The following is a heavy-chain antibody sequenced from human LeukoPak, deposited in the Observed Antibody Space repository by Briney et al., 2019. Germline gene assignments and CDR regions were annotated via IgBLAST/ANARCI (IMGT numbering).Heavy chain of an antibody. CDR1: GLTFSSHA. J-gene: IGHJ2*01. V-gene: IGHV3-48*02. Sequence: GGSLRLSCAASGLTFSSHAMNWVRQAPGKGREWVSYITSSSTTIYYADSVEGRFTISRDNAKNSLYLQMNSLRDEDTAVYYCARKGSGYWYFDLWGRGTLVTVSS. CDR2: ITSSSTTI. CDR3: ARKGSGYWYFDL. D-gene: IGHD3-22*01.